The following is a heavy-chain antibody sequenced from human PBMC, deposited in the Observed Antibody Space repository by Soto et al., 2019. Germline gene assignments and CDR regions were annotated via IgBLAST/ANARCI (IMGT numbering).Heavy chain of an antibody. CDR1: GFIFSNYE. V-gene: IGHV3-48*03. CDR3: VKEYCTGGACFDAFDL. Sequence: GGSLRLSCAASGFIFSNYEVDWVRQVPGKGLEWISYISDSGTTIYYAASVKGRFTISRDDARNSLYLQMNNLRDEDTAVYFCVKEYCTGGACFDAFDLWGQGTLVTV. CDR2: ISDSGTTI. J-gene: IGHJ3*01. D-gene: IGHD2-8*02.